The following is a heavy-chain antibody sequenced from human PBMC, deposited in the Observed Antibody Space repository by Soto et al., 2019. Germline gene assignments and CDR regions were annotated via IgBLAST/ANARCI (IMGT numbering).Heavy chain of an antibody. CDR1: GYSISSGYY. V-gene: IGHV4-38-2*02. CDR2: IYHSGST. J-gene: IGHJ6*02. CDR3: ARDQHAPTYYYYGMDV. Sequence: PSETLSLTCAVSGYSISSGYYWGWIRQPPGKGLEWIGSIYHSGSTYYNPSLKSRVTISVDTSKNQFSLKLSSVTAADTAVYYCARDQHAPTYYYYGMDVWGQGPTVTVSS.